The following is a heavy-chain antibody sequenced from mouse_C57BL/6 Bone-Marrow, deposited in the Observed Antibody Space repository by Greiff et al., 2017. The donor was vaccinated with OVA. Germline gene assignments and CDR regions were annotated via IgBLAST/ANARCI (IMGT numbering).Heavy chain of an antibody. D-gene: IGHD1-1*01. J-gene: IGHJ2*01. CDR3: ASPLLRVDY. V-gene: IGHV1-64*01. CDR1: GYTFTSYW. CDR2: IHPNSGST. Sequence: VQLQQPGAELVKPGASVKLSCKASGYTFTSYWMHWVKQRPGHGLEWIGMIHPNSGSTNYNEKFKSKATLTVDKSSNTAYMQLSSLTSEDSAVYYWASPLLRVDYWGQGTTLTVSS.